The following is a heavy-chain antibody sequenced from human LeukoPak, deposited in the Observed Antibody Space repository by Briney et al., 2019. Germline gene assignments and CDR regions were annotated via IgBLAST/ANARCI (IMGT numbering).Heavy chain of an antibody. CDR3: ARGPGGSGTFNSIYYNFNMDV. Sequence: ASVKVSCKASGYMFIAYYLHWVRQAPGQGPEWMGYINPNSAGTDYAQKFKGRVTMTRDTSITTAYMELSRLTSDDTAVYYCARGPGGSGTFNSIYYNFNMDVWGQGTTVTVSS. CDR1: GYMFIAYY. J-gene: IGHJ6*03. D-gene: IGHD3-10*01. CDR2: INPNSAGT. V-gene: IGHV1-2*02.